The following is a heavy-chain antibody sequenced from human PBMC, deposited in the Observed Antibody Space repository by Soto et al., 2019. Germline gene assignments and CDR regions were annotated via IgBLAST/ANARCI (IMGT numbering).Heavy chain of an antibody. D-gene: IGHD3-9*01. CDR3: ATVAMIRYFDWLSY. CDR1: GYTLTELS. CDR2: FDPEDGET. J-gene: IGHJ4*02. Sequence: GASVKVSCKVSGYTLTELSMHWVRQAPGKGLEWMGGFDPEDGETIYAQKFQGRVTMTEDTSTDTAYMELSSLRSEDTAVYYCATVAMIRYFDWLSYWGQGTLVTVS. V-gene: IGHV1-24*01.